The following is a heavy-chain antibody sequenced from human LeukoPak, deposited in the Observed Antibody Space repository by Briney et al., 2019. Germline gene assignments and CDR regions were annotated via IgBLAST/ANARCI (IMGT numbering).Heavy chain of an antibody. D-gene: IGHD5-12*01. CDR3: ARDSGGYDGSYYMDV. CDR1: GFTFSSYS. Sequence: PGGSLRLSCAASGFTFSSYSMNWVRQAPGKGLEWVSSISSSSSYIYYADSVKGRFTISRDNAKNSLYLQMNSLRAEDTAVYYCARDSGGYDGSYYMDVWGKGTTVTVSS. J-gene: IGHJ6*03. CDR2: ISSSSSYI. V-gene: IGHV3-21*01.